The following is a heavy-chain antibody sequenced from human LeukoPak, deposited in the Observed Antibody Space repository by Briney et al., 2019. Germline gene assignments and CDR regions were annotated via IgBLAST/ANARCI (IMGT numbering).Heavy chain of an antibody. V-gene: IGHV3-30*02. D-gene: IGHD6-13*01. J-gene: IGHJ3*02. Sequence: GGSLRLSCAASGFTFSSYGMHWVRQAPGKGLEWVAFIRYDGSNKYYADSVKGRFTISRDNSKNTLYLQMNSLRAEDTAVYYCAKGTPWQQLVLGAFDIWGQGTMVTVSS. CDR2: IRYDGSNK. CDR1: GFTFSSYG. CDR3: AKGTPWQQLVLGAFDI.